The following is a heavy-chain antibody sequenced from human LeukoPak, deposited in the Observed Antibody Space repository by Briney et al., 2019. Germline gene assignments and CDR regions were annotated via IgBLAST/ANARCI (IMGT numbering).Heavy chain of an antibody. J-gene: IGHJ6*03. CDR2: IYYSGST. CDR3: ASARPDYDFWSGNTYYYYYYMDV. D-gene: IGHD3-3*01. V-gene: IGHV4-39*01. Sequence: PSETLSLTCTVSGGSISSSSYYWGWIRQPPGKGLEWIGSIYYSGSTYYNPSLKSRVTISVDTSKNQFSLKLSSMTAADTAVYYCASARPDYDFWSGNTYYYYYYMDVWGKGTTVTVSS. CDR1: GGSISSSSYY.